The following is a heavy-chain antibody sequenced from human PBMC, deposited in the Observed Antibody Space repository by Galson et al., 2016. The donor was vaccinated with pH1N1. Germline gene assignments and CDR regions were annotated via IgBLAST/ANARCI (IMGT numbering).Heavy chain of an antibody. CDR3: SRGVRKHASSGLDY. CDR2: INPTDGNT. V-gene: IGHV1-46*03. J-gene: IGHJ4*02. D-gene: IGHD3-10*01. CDR1: GYSLTTCY. Sequence: SVKVSCKASGYSLTTCYIHWVRQAPGQGLEFMGVINPTDGNTDYAQKFQDRVTMTWDMSTSTAYMDLGSLRSEDTAVYFCSRGVRKHASSGLDYWGQGTLVTVSS.